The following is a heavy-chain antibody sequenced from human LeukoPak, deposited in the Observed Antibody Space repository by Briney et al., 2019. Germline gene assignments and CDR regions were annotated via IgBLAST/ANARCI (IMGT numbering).Heavy chain of an antibody. CDR2: INPNSGGT. V-gene: IGHV1-2*06. CDR3: ARVFNVLGYCSSTSCYPFDY. CDR1: GYIFTGYY. Sequence: ASVKVSCKASGYIFTGYYMHWVRQAPGQGLEWMGRINPNSGGTNYAQKFQGRVTMTRDTSISTAYMELSRLRSDDTAVYYCARVFNVLGYCSSTSCYPFDYWGQGTLVTVSS. D-gene: IGHD2-2*01. J-gene: IGHJ4*02.